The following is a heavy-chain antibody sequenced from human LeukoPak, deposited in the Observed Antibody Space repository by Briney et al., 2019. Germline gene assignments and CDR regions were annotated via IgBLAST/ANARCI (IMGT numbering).Heavy chain of an antibody. V-gene: IGHV1-2*02. J-gene: IGHJ4*02. CDR1: GYTFTGYY. Sequence: ASVKVSCKASGYTFTGYYMHWVRQAPGQGLEWMGWINPNSGGTNYAQKFQGRVTMTRDTSISTAYMELSRLRSDDTAVYYCARDSPAYCGGDCWGQGTLVTVSS. CDR2: INPNSGGT. D-gene: IGHD2-21*01. CDR3: ARDSPAYCGGDC.